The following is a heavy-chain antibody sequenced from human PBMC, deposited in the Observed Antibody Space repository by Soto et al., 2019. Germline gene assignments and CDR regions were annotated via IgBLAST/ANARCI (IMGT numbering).Heavy chain of an antibody. CDR1: GFTFSSYA. J-gene: IGHJ3*02. V-gene: IGHV3-23*01. CDR2: ISGSGGST. CDR3: AKDHYSSSWSDAFDI. D-gene: IGHD6-13*01. Sequence: GGSLRLSCAASGFTFSSYAMSWVRQAPGKGLEWVSAISGSGGSTYYADSVKGRFTISRDNSKNTLYLRMNSLRAEDTAVYYCAKDHYSSSWSDAFDIWGQGTMVTVSS.